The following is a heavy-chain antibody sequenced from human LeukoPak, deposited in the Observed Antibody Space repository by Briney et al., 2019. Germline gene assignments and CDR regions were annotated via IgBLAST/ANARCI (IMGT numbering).Heavy chain of an antibody. Sequence: GGSLRLSCAASEFSVGSNYMTWVRQAPGKGLEWVSGINWNGGSTGYADSVKGRFTISRDNSKNTLFLQMNSLRGEDTAMYYCARVQGGGYRTADYWGQGTLVTVSS. CDR2: INWNGGST. V-gene: IGHV3-20*04. D-gene: IGHD6-19*01. CDR1: EFSVGSNY. J-gene: IGHJ4*02. CDR3: ARVQGGGYRTADY.